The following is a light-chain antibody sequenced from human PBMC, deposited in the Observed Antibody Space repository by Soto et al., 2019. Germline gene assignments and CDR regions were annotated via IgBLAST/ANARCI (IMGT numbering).Light chain of an antibody. J-gene: IGKJ2*01. V-gene: IGKV3-20*01. CDR3: HHYDSSPPYT. Sequence: EIVLTQSPATLSLSPGERATLSCRASRSFASSYLAWYQHKPGLAPRLLIYAASSRATGIPDRFIVSGSGTDFTLTISRLEPDDAAVYYCHHYDSSPPYTFGQGTKLEIK. CDR1: RSFASSY. CDR2: AAS.